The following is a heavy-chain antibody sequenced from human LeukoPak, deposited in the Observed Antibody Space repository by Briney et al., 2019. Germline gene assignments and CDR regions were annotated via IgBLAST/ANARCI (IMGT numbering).Heavy chain of an antibody. CDR2: IIPIFGTA. CDR1: GGTFSSYA. V-gene: IGHV1-69*13. CDR3: ARVQRGYSYSDPDHNWYFDL. Sequence: SVKVSCKASGGTFSSYAISWVRQAPGQGLEWMGGIIPIFGTANYAQKFQGRVTITADESTSTAYMELSSLRSEDTAVYYCARVQRGYSYSDPDHNWYFDLRGRGTLVTVSS. J-gene: IGHJ2*01. D-gene: IGHD5-18*01.